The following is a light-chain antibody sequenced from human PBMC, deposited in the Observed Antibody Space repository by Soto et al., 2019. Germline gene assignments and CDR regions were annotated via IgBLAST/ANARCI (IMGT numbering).Light chain of an antibody. CDR1: QSVPRSY. V-gene: IGKV3-20*01. CDR3: QQYGSSIT. CDR2: VTS. Sequence: EIVLTQSPATLSLSPGERATLSCRASQSVPRSYLSWCQHKAGQSPSLRIYVTSSSATGIPDRFSGSGSGTNFTLTISRLEHEDFAVFYCQQYGSSITFGQGTRLEIK. J-gene: IGKJ5*01.